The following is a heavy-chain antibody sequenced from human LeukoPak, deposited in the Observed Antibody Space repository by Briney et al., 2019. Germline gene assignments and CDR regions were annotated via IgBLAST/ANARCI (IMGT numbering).Heavy chain of an antibody. V-gene: IGHV4-39*07. CDR3: ASERVVVAATPFDY. Sequence: PSETLSLTCTVSGGSISSYYWGWIRQPPGKGLEWIGSIYYSGSTYYNPSLKSRVTISVDTSKNQFSLKLSSVTAADTAVYYCASERVVVAATPFDYWGQGTLVTVSS. J-gene: IGHJ4*02. D-gene: IGHD2-15*01. CDR1: GGSISSYY. CDR2: IYYSGST.